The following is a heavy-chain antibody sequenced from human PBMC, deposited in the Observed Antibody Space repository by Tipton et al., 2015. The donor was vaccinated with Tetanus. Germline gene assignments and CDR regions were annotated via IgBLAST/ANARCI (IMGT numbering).Heavy chain of an antibody. CDR2: ILYGKST. CDR3: ARIHDYWSGYFDF. Sequence: TLSLTCTVSGGSISSGSYYWSWVRQPPGKGLEYLEYILYGKSTHFNPSLQSRLSMSGDPVKNQFSLRLTSVTAADTAVYYCARIHDYWSGYFDFWGQGTPVTVSP. V-gene: IGHV4-61*01. J-gene: IGHJ4*02. CDR1: GGSISSGSYY. D-gene: IGHD3-3*01.